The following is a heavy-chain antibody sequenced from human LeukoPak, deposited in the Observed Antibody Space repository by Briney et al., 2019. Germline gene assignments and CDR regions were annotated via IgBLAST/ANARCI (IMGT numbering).Heavy chain of an antibody. V-gene: IGHV3-48*01. CDR1: GFTFSSYS. J-gene: IGHJ3*02. Sequence: GGSLRLSCAASGFTFSSYSMNWVRQAPGKGLEWVSYISSSSTIYYADSVKGRFTISRDNAKNSLYLQMNSLRAEDTAVYYCATDVVVVPDAFDIWGQGTMVTVSS. D-gene: IGHD2-2*01. CDR3: ATDVVVVPDAFDI. CDR2: ISSSSTI.